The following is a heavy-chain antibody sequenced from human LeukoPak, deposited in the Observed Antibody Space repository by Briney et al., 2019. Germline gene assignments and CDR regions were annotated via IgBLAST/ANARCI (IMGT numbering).Heavy chain of an antibody. V-gene: IGHV3-30*02. Sequence: PGGSLRLSCAASGFMFSSYWMTWVRQAPGKGLEWVAFMRNDGSEIHYADSVKGRFTISRDNSKNSLYSQMNSLRVEDTAVYFCAKDGGRYRFDYWGQGTLVTVSS. CDR3: AKDGGRYRFDY. D-gene: IGHD3-16*02. CDR1: GFMFSSYW. J-gene: IGHJ4*02. CDR2: MRNDGSEI.